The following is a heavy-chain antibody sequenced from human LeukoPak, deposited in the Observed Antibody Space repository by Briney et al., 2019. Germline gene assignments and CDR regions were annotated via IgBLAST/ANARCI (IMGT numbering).Heavy chain of an antibody. CDR3: ARHIYFTRDFYYGLGV. CDR2: IYPADSDT. D-gene: IGHD2/OR15-2a*01. V-gene: IGHV5-51*01. CDR1: GYSFANYW. Sequence: GESLKISCKGSGYSFANYWIGWVRQMPGKGLEWMGIIYPADSDTRYSPSFQGQVTISADKSISTTYLQWNSLKASDTAMCYCARHIYFTRDFYYGLGVWGQGTTVTVSS. J-gene: IGHJ6*02.